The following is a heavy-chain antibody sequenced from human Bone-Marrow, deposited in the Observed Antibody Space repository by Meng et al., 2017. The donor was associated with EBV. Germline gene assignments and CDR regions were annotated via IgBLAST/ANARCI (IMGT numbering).Heavy chain of an antibody. V-gene: IGHV3-21*02. Sequence: VQLVESGGGLAKPGGSLRPSCAASGFTFSTYTTSWVRPAPGKGLEWVSSISSNSNYIYYADSLKGRFTISRDNAKNSLYLQMNSLRADDMAVYYCASGGLIAAAVFWGQGTLVTVSS. CDR1: GFTFSTYT. J-gene: IGHJ4*02. CDR3: ASGGLIAAAVF. CDR2: ISSNSNYI. D-gene: IGHD6-13*01.